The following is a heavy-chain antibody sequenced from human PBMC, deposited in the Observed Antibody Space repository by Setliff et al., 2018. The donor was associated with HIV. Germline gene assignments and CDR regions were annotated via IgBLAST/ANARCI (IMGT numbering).Heavy chain of an antibody. D-gene: IGHD5-12*01. V-gene: IGHV3-33*01. CDR1: GFTFSTYC. CDR3: ATFYSGYDLDAFDI. Sequence: PGGSLRLSCAASGFTFSTYCMHWVRQAPGKGLEWVAIIWFDGSKTYYADSVKGRFTISRDNSKNTLYLQMNSLRARDTAVYYCATFYSGYDLDAFDIWGQGTMVTVSS. CDR2: IWFDGSKT. J-gene: IGHJ3*02.